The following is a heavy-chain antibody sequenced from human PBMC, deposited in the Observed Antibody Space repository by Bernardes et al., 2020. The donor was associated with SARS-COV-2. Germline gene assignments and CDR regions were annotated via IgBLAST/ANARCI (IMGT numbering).Heavy chain of an antibody. D-gene: IGHD4-17*01. V-gene: IGHV4-39*01. CDR3: ARHNILTTVTPPDY. J-gene: IGHJ4*02. CDR2: VYYTGST. CDR1: GGSISSSSSY. Sequence: SETLSLTCTVSGGSISSSSSYWGWIRQPPGKGLEWIGSVYYTGSTYYNPSLKSRVTISVDTSKNQFSLKLSSVTAADTAVYYCARHNILTTVTPPDYWGQGTLVTVSS.